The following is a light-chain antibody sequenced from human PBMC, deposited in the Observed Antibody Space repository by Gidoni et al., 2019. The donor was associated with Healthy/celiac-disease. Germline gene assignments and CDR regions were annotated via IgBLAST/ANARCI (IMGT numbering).Light chain of an antibody. J-gene: IGLJ2*01. V-gene: IGLV1-51*01. CDR3: GTWDSSLSAVV. CDR1: SSNIGNNY. CDR2: DYD. Sequence: QSVLTQPPSVSAAPGQKVTISCSGSSSNIGNNYVSWYQQLPGTAPKLLIYDYDKRPSGIPDRFSGSKSGTSATLGITGLQTEDEADYYYGTWDSSLSAVVFGGGTKLTVL.